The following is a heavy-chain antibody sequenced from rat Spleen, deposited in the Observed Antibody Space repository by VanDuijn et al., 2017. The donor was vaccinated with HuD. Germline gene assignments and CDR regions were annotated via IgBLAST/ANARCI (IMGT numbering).Heavy chain of an antibody. J-gene: IGHJ4*01. CDR1: GFSLTSYH. V-gene: IGHV2-63*01. Sequence: QVHLKESGPGLVQPSQTLSLTCTVSGFSLTSYHVSWVRQPSGKGPEWMVRMWYDGDTIYNSALKSRLNISRDTSQRQVFLKMNSLQTEDIGTYYCVRERHSYGVMDAWGQGTSVTVSS. D-gene: IGHD1-12*01. CDR2: MWYDGDT. CDR3: VRERHSYGVMDA.